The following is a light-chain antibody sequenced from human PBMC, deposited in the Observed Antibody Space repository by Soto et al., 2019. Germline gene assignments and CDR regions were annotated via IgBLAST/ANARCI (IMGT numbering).Light chain of an antibody. Sequence: QSALTQPASVSGSPGQSITISCTGTSFDVDDYNSVSWYQQPPGKAPKLIIYEVNNRPSGVSNRFSGSNSDNTASLTISGLQAEDEADYYCSLYPTRRTPPYVLGTGIKVTVL. J-gene: IGLJ1*01. CDR1: SFDVDDYNS. CDR3: SLYPTRRTPPYV. V-gene: IGLV2-14*01. CDR2: EVN.